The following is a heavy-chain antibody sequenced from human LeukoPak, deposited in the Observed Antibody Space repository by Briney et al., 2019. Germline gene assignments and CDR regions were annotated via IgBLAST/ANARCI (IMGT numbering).Heavy chain of an antibody. V-gene: IGHV3-74*01. CDR1: GFTFSSSW. Sequence: PGGSLRLSCAASGFTFSSSWMHWVRHALGKGLVWVSRINSDGSSTTYADSVKGRFTISRDNAKNTLYLQMNSLRAEDTAVYYCARVLTYYFDYWGQGTLVTVSS. J-gene: IGHJ4*02. CDR3: ARVLTYYFDY. CDR2: INSDGSST.